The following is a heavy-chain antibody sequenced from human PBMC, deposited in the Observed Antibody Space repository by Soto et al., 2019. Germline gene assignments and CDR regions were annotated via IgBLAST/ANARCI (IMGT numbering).Heavy chain of an antibody. D-gene: IGHD2-15*01. CDR1: GGSISSSSYY. CDR2: IYYSGST. V-gene: IGHV4-39*01. J-gene: IGHJ2*01. Sequence: PSETLSLTCTVSGGSISSSSYYWGWIRQPPGKGLEWIGSIYYSGSTYYNPSLKSRVTISVDTSKNQFSLKLSSVTAADTAVYYCARHVYCSGGSCHSLHGYGYVDLWGRGTLVTVSS. CDR3: ARHVYCSGGSCHSLHGYGYVDL.